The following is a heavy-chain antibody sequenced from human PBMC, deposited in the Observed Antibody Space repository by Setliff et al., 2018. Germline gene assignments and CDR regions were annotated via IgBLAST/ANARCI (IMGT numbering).Heavy chain of an antibody. CDR1: GFTFSDHY. Sequence: PGGSLRLSCAASGFTFSDHYMDWVRQAPGKGLEWVGRSRNKGNSYSTEYTASVKGRFTISRDDSKNSLYLQMNSLKTEDTAVYYCTRARDRSGYWDFDYWGQGTLVTVSS. V-gene: IGHV3-72*01. D-gene: IGHD3-3*01. CDR2: SRNKGNSYST. J-gene: IGHJ4*02. CDR3: TRARDRSGYWDFDY.